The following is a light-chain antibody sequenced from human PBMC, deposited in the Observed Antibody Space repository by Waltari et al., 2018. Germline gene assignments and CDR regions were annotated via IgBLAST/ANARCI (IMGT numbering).Light chain of an antibody. J-gene: IGKJ1*01. CDR3: QQHGTLPAT. Sequence: EIVLTQSPGSASLSPGERVTLSFGASQTVGSSSLAWYQQKPGNAPRLVIYRASRRATGIPDRFRGSGSGTDFSLTISRLEPEDFAVYYCQQHGTLPATFGQGTKVEIK. CDR1: QTVGSSS. V-gene: IGKV3-20*01. CDR2: RAS.